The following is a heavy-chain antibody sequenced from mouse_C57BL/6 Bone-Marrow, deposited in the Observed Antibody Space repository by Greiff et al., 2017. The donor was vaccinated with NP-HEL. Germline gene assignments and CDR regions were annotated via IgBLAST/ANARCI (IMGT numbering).Heavy chain of an antibody. CDR2: IYPRSGNT. Sequence: QVQLKESGAELARPGASVKLSCKASGYTFTSYGISWVKQRTGQGLEWIGEIYPRSGNTYYNEKFKGKATLTADKSSSTAYMELRSLTSEDSAVYFCARVYGSSYGYYAMDYWGQGNSVTVSS. D-gene: IGHD1-1*01. V-gene: IGHV1-81*01. CDR3: ARVYGSSYGYYAMDY. J-gene: IGHJ4*01. CDR1: GYTFTSYG.